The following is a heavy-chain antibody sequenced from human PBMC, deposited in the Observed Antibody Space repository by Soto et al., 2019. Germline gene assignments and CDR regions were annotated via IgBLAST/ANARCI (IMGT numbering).Heavy chain of an antibody. Sequence: QVQLQQWGAGLLKPSETLSLTCAVYGGSFSGYYWSWIRQPPGKGLEWIGEINHSGSTNYNPSLKSRVTLSVDTSKNQFSLKLSSVTAADTAVYYCARGNGCGECYFLGWGQGTLVTVSS. CDR2: INHSGST. V-gene: IGHV4-34*01. CDR1: GGSFSGYY. J-gene: IGHJ4*02. CDR3: ARGNGCGECYFLG. D-gene: IGHD2-21*01.